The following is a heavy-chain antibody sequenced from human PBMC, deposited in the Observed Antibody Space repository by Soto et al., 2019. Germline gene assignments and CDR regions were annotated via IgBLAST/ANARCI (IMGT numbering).Heavy chain of an antibody. J-gene: IGHJ4*02. CDR2: IKSKTDGGTT. Sequence: EVQLVESGGGSVNPGGSLRLSCEASGFTFINTCLNWVRQVPGKGPEWVGRIKSKTDGGTTDYAAPVKGRFTISRDDSNYSLHLQLNSLTTEYSAVYYCTAHHSHYYDAPANYFPYWGQGTLVTLSS. D-gene: IGHD3-22*01. V-gene: IGHV3-15*07. CDR3: TAHHSHYYDAPANYFPY. CDR1: GFTFINTC.